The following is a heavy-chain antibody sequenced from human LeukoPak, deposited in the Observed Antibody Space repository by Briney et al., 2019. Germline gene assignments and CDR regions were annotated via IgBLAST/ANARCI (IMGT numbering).Heavy chain of an antibody. CDR3: ASYNPYY. CDR2: IYSGGIT. V-gene: IGHV3-53*01. Sequence: GGSLRLSCAASGFTFSSNYMTWVRQAPGKGLEWVSVIYSGGITYYADSVKGRFTISRDNSKKTIYLQMNSLRAEDTAVYYCASYNPYYWGQGTLVTVSS. D-gene: IGHD1-1*01. CDR1: GFTFSSNY. J-gene: IGHJ4*02.